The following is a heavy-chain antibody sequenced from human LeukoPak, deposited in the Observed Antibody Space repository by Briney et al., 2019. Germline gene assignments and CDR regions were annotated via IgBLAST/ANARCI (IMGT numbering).Heavy chain of an antibody. D-gene: IGHD5-18*01. V-gene: IGHV4-38-2*02. CDR1: GYSISSGYY. J-gene: IGHJ4*02. Sequence: TSETLSLTCSVSGYSISSGYYWGWIRQLPGGGLEWIGSIYYTGGTLYNPSLKSRVSMSVDTSTNQFSLKLTSVTAADTAVYYCARDRTGRNTAQDDYWGQGTLVTVSS. CDR3: ARDRTGRNTAQDDY. CDR2: IYYTGGT.